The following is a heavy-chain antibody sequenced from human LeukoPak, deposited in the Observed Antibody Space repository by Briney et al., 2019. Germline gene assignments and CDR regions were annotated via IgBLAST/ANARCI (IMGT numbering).Heavy chain of an antibody. D-gene: IGHD3-16*01. V-gene: IGHV3-30*04. CDR2: ISYDGSNK. Sequence: GGSLRLSCAASGFTFSSYAMHWVRQAPGKGLEWVAVISYDGSNKYYADSVKGRFTISRDNSKNTLYLQMNSLRAEDTAVYYCAKDLSYGGGTFDYWGQGTLVTVSS. CDR3: AKDLSYGGGTFDY. J-gene: IGHJ4*02. CDR1: GFTFSSYA.